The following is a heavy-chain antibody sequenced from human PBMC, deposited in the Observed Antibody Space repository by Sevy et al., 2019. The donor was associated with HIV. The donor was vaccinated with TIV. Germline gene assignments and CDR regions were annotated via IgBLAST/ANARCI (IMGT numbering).Heavy chain of an antibody. V-gene: IGHV3-30-3*01. CDR1: GFIFNKCS. Sequence: GGSLRLSCAASGFIFNKCSLHWVRQAPGKGPEWVAVISSDGDKKFYADSVKGRFSISRDNSKKNLYLQLNSLRVEDTGVYYCARERCGADCCCFAKHVWGRGTMVTVSS. D-gene: IGHD2-21*02. CDR2: ISSDGDKK. CDR3: ARERCGADCCCFAKHV. J-gene: IGHJ6*02.